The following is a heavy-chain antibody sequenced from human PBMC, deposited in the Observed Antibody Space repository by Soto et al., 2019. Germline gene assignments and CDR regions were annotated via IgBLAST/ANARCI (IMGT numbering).Heavy chain of an antibody. CDR2: ISSSSSYI. CDR1: GFTFSSYS. Sequence: PGGSLTLSCAPSGFTFSSYSMNWVRQAPGKGLEWVSSISSSSSYIYYADSVKSRFTITRDKAKNSLYLQMNSLSAEDTAVYYCAGSIAEAGDAFDIWGKGTMVTVSS. D-gene: IGHD6-13*01. CDR3: AGSIAEAGDAFDI. J-gene: IGHJ3*02. V-gene: IGHV3-21*01.